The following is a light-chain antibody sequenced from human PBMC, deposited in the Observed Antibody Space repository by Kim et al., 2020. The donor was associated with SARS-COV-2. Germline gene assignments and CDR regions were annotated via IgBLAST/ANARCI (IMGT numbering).Light chain of an antibody. CDR2: DAS. CDR1: RSIGNW. CDR3: HQYSSSPPWT. V-gene: IGKV1-5*01. Sequence: DIQMTQSPSTLSASVGDRVTITCRASRSIGNWLAWYHQKPGKAPELLIYDASSLEPGVPSRFSGSGFGTEFTLTITSLQPADFATYYCHQYSSSPPWTFGQGTKVDIK. J-gene: IGKJ1*01.